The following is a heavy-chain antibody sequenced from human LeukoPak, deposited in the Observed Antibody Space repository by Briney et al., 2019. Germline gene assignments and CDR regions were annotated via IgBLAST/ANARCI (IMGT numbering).Heavy chain of an antibody. Sequence: GGSLRLSCAASGFTFSSYAMHWVRQAPGKGLEYVSAISSNGGSTYYANSVKGRFTISRDNSKNTLYLQMGSLRVEDMAVYYCARDSSGYGKFFDYWGQGTLVTVSS. CDR3: ARDSSGYGKFFDY. CDR2: ISSNGGST. CDR1: GFTFSSYA. V-gene: IGHV3-64*01. D-gene: IGHD5-12*01. J-gene: IGHJ4*02.